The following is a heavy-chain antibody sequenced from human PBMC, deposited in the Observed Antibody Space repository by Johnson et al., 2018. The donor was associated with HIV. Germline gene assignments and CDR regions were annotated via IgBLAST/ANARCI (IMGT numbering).Heavy chain of an antibody. V-gene: IGHV3-30*04. CDR2: ISYDGSNK. J-gene: IGHJ3*02. D-gene: IGHD3-3*01. CDR3: AIVGIFGVAPDDAFDI. Sequence: QMLLVESGGGVVQPGRSLRLSCAASGFTFTTYAMHWVRQAPGKGLEWVAVISYDGSNKYYADSVKGRFTISRDNSKNTLYLQMNSLRAEDTAVYYCAIVGIFGVAPDDAFDIWGQGTMVTVSS. CDR1: GFTFTTYA.